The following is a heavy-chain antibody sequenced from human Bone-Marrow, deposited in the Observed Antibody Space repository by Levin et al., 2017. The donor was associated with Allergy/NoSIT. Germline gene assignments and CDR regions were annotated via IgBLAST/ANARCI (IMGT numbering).Heavy chain of an antibody. V-gene: IGHV3-48*02. D-gene: IGHD1-26*01. CDR2: ISSSSSTI. Sequence: GESLKISCAASGFTFSSYSMNWVRQAPGKGLEWVSYISSSSSTIYYADSVKGRFTISRDNAKNSLYLQMNSLRDGDTAVYYCAGGGGGGYSGRDYGMDVWGQGTTVTVSS. CDR1: GFTFSSYS. CDR3: AGGGGGGYSGRDYGMDV. J-gene: IGHJ6*02.